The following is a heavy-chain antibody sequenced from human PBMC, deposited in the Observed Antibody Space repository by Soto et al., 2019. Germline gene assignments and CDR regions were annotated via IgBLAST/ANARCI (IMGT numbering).Heavy chain of an antibody. J-gene: IGHJ3*02. D-gene: IGHD2-21*02. CDR1: GFTFSNAW. CDR2: IKSKTDGGTT. CDR3: ATDLSYCGGDCYSWDAFDI. V-gene: IGHV3-15*01. Sequence: GGSLRLSCAASGFTFSNAWMSWVRQAPGKGLEWVGRIKSKTDGGTTDYGAPVKGRFTISRDDSKNTLYLQMNSLKTEDTAVYYCATDLSYCGGDCYSWDAFDIWGQGTMVTVSS.